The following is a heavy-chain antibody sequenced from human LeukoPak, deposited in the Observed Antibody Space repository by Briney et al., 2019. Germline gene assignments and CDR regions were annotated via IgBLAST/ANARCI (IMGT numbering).Heavy chain of an antibody. CDR1: GGTFSSYA. V-gene: IGHV1-46*01. CDR3: ARDQEGFDY. Sequence: ASVKVSCKASGGTFSSYAISWVRQAPGQGLEWMGMIYPRDGSTSYAQKFQGRVTVTRDTSTSTVHMELSGLRSEDPAVYYCARDQEGFDYWGQGTLVTASS. CDR2: IYPRDGST. J-gene: IGHJ4*02.